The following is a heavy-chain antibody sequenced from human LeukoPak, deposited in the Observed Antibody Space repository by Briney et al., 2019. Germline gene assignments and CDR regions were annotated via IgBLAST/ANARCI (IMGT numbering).Heavy chain of an antibody. Sequence: GGSLRLSCAASGFTFSSYCMNWVRQAPGQGLEWVSSTSSSSTYIYYADSVKGRFTISRDNAKNSVYLQMNSLRAEDTAVYYCGIIGYCSGGTCHFDYWGQGTLVTVSS. CDR3: GIIGYCSGGTCHFDY. CDR2: TSSSSTYI. V-gene: IGHV3-21*01. CDR1: GFTFSSYC. D-gene: IGHD2-15*01. J-gene: IGHJ4*02.